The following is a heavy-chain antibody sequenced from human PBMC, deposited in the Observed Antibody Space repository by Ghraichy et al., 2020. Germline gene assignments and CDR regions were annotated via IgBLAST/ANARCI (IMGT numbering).Heavy chain of an antibody. CDR1: GFTFSSYG. CDR2: IWYDGSNK. V-gene: IGHV3-33*01. D-gene: IGHD2-2*01. Sequence: GGSLRLSCAASGFTFSSYGMHWVRQAPGKGLEWVAVIWYDGSNKYYADSVKGRFTISRDNSKNTLYLQMNSLRAEDTAVYYCARDFRVYCSSTSCYQFDYWGQGTLVTVSS. CDR3: ARDFRVYCSSTSCYQFDY. J-gene: IGHJ4*02.